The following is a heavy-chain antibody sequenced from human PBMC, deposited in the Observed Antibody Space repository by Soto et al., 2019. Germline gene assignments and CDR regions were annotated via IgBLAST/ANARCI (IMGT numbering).Heavy chain of an antibody. J-gene: IGHJ6*02. CDR1: GFTFSSYG. Sequence: SMRLSCAASGFTFSSYGRHRVRQAPGKGLEWVAVIWYDGSNKYYADSVKGRFTISRDNSKNTLYLQMNSLRAEDTAVYYCARDRIAAAGTDYHYGLDVWGQGTTVTVSS. CDR3: ARDRIAAAGTDYHYGLDV. D-gene: IGHD6-13*01. CDR2: IWYDGSNK. V-gene: IGHV3-33*01.